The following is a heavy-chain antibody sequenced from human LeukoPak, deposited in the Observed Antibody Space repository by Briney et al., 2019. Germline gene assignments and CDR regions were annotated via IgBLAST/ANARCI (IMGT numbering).Heavy chain of an antibody. CDR1: GFTFSNHA. Sequence: PGGSLRLSCAASGFTFSNHAMSWVRQAPGRGLEWVSAISGSSGLTYYADSVKGRFTISRDNSKNTLYLQMNSLRAEDTAVYYCARGIEDRITIFGYWGQGTLVTVSS. D-gene: IGHD3-3*01. J-gene: IGHJ4*02. CDR2: ISGSSGLT. CDR3: ARGIEDRITIFGY. V-gene: IGHV3-23*01.